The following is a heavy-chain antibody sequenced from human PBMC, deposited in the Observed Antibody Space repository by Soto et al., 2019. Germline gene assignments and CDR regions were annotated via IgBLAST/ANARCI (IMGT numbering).Heavy chain of an antibody. Sequence: GGSLRLSCSASGFTFSSYAMHWVRQAPGKGLEYVSAISSNGGSAYYADSVKGRFTISRDNSKNTLYLQMSSLRAEDTAVYYCVKDLVDSSGWSTWFDPWGQGTLVTVSS. V-gene: IGHV3-64D*08. D-gene: IGHD6-19*01. CDR3: VKDLVDSSGWSTWFDP. CDR1: GFTFSSYA. CDR2: ISSNGGSA. J-gene: IGHJ5*02.